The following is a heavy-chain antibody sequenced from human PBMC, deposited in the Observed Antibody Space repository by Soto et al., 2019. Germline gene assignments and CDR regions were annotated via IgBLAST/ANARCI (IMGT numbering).Heavy chain of an antibody. CDR2: K. J-gene: IGHJ4*02. CDR3: AREWSTSGDLDY. Sequence: QVQLVESGGGVVQPGRSLRLSCAASGFTFSSHSIQWVRQAPGKGLEWVAVKYYADSVKGRFTISRDNSKNTAYLQMNSLRAEDTAVFYCAREWSTSGDLDYWGQGTLVIVSS. D-gene: IGHD3-10*01. CDR1: GFTFSSHS. V-gene: IGHV3-30*04.